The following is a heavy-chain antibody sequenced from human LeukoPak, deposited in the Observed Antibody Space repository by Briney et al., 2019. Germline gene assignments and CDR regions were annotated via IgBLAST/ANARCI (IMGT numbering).Heavy chain of an antibody. CDR2: ISYDARKI. Sequence: PGGSLRLSCEASGFSFSNNAMNWVRQAPGKGLEWVAMISYDARKIYYADSVKGRFTISRDNSKNTVYLQMTSLRLEDTAIYYCVNFDFWSDCGSDFWGQGTLVTVSS. CDR3: VNFDFWSDCGSDF. CDR1: GFSFSNNA. V-gene: IGHV3-30*04. J-gene: IGHJ4*02. D-gene: IGHD3-3*01.